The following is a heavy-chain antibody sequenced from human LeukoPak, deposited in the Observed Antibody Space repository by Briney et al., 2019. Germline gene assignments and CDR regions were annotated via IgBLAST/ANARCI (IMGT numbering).Heavy chain of an antibody. V-gene: IGHV3-53*01. Sequence: PGGSLRLSCAASGFTVSANYMSWVRQAPGKGLEWVSVIYSGGSTFYADSVKGRFTISSDNSKNTLYLQMNSLRVDDTAVYYCAIDRRPGSGLLHYYYMDVWGKGTTVTVSS. CDR1: GFTVSANY. D-gene: IGHD6-19*01. CDR3: AIDRRPGSGLLHYYYMDV. CDR2: IYSGGST. J-gene: IGHJ6*03.